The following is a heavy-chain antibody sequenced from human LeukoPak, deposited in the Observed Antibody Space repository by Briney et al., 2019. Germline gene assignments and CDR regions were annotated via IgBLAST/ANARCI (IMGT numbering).Heavy chain of an antibody. Sequence: GGSLRLSCAASGFAFSSYTMSWVRQAPGKGLEWVSTISGSGGSTYYADFVKGRFTISRDNSKNTLYLQMNSLRAEDTAVYYCAKHMVRGVYDYWGQGTLVTVSS. J-gene: IGHJ4*02. CDR3: AKHMVRGVYDY. CDR2: ISGSGGST. CDR1: GFAFSSYT. V-gene: IGHV3-23*01. D-gene: IGHD3-10*01.